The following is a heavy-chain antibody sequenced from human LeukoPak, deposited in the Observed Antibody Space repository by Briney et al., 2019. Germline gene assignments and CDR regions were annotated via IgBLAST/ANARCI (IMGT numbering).Heavy chain of an antibody. D-gene: IGHD2-15*01. CDR3: ARRMPWFDP. CDR1: GASISSSRYY. Sequence: SETLSLTCSVSGASISSSRYYWGWIRQPPGKGLEWIGNRYYSGSTYFNPSLKSRVTIFLDTSKNYFSLRLRSVTAADTAVYYCARRMPWFDPWGQGTLVIVSS. J-gene: IGHJ5*02. CDR2: RYYSGST. V-gene: IGHV4-39*02.